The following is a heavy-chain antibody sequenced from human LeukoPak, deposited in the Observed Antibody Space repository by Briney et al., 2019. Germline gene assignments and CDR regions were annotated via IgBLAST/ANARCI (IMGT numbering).Heavy chain of an antibody. CDR3: ARINDYGDNSRLFFDY. CDR1: GFSFSSFG. J-gene: IGHJ4*02. D-gene: IGHD4-23*01. V-gene: IGHV3-64*04. CDR2: IAASWGNT. Sequence: PGGSLRLSCLVSGFSFSSFGMHWVRQTPGKGLEFVSAIAASWGNTYYTASAKGRFTISRDNSKNSLYLQMNSLTAEDTAMYYCARINDYGDNSRLFFDYWGQGTLVTVSS.